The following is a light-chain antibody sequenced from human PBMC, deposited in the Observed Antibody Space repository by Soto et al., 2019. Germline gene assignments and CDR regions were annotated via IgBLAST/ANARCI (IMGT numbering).Light chain of an antibody. V-gene: IGKV3-11*01. Sequence: EIVLTQSPATLSLSPGERATLSCRASQSVSSNLAWYQQKPGQAPRLLIYDASNRATGIPARFSGSGSGTDFTLTISSLEPEEFAVYYCQQRSSWPLTFGGGTKVEIK. CDR3: QQRSSWPLT. CDR1: QSVSSN. CDR2: DAS. J-gene: IGKJ4*02.